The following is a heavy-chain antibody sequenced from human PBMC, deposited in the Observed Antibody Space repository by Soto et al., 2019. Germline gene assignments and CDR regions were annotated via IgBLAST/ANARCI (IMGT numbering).Heavy chain of an antibody. CDR1: GFTFSSYG. D-gene: IGHD2-2*01. V-gene: IGHV3-30*12. CDR2: ISPDGSQK. CDR3: VRSGYCSSTSCPTGYSFDY. J-gene: IGHJ4*02. Sequence: PGGSLRLSCAASGFTFSSYGMHWVRQAPGKGLEWVAAISPDGSQKDYAGSVKGRFTISRDNAKNSLYLQMNSLRAEDTAVYYCVRSGYCSSTSCPTGYSFDYWGQGTLVTVSS.